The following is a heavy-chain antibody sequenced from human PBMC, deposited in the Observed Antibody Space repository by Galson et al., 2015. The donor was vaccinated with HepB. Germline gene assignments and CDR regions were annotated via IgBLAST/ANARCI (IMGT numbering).Heavy chain of an antibody. J-gene: IGHJ1*01. CDR2: IRSKAYGGTT. Sequence: SLRLSCAASGFTFGDYAMSWLRQAPGKGLEWVGFIRSKAYGGTTEYAASVKGRFTISRDDSKSIAYLQMNSLKTEDTAVYYCTRDYYDSSGYYPTLQHWGQGTLVTVSS. D-gene: IGHD3-22*01. CDR1: GFTFGDYA. CDR3: TRDYYDSSGYYPTLQH. V-gene: IGHV3-49*03.